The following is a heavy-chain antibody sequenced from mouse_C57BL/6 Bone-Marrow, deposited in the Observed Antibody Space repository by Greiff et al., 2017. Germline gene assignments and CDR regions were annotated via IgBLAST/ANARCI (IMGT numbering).Heavy chain of an antibody. D-gene: IGHD2-4*01. Sequence: VQLQQPGAELVRPGSSVQLSCKASGYTFTSYWMHWVKQRPIQGLEWIGNIDPSDSETHYNQKFKDKATLTVDKSSSTAYMQLSSLTSEDSAVYDCAREARLRRFDYWGQGTTLTVSS. CDR1: GYTFTSYW. CDR2: IDPSDSET. CDR3: AREARLRRFDY. V-gene: IGHV1-52*01. J-gene: IGHJ2*01.